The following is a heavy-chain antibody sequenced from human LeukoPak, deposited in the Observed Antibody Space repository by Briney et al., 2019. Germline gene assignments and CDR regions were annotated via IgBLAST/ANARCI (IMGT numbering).Heavy chain of an antibody. D-gene: IGHD3-22*01. CDR3: ATGTYYYYSSGAPLDY. V-gene: IGHV4-4*07. J-gene: IGHJ4*02. CDR1: GGSISSYY. CDR2: IYTSGST. Sequence: SETLSLTCTVSGGSISSYYWSWIRQPAGKGVEWIGRIYTSGSTNYNPSLKSRVTMSVDTSKNRFSLKLSSVTAADTAVYYCATGTYYYYSSGAPLDYWGQGTLVTVSS.